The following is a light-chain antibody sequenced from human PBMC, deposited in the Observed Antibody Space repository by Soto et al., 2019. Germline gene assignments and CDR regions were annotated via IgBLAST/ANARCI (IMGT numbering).Light chain of an antibody. CDR2: AAS. Sequence: EVVLTQSPGTVSLSPGERATLSCRASQSVTSNYLAWYQQKPGQAPRLLIYAASSRATGIPDRFSGSGSGTDFTLSISRLEPEDFAIYFCQQYNNWPPDRTFGQGTKVEIK. J-gene: IGKJ1*01. CDR3: QQYNNWPPDRT. CDR1: QSVTSNY. V-gene: IGKV3-20*01.